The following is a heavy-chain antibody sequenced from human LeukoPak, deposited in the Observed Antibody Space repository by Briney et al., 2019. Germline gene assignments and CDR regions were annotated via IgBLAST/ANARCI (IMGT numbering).Heavy chain of an antibody. CDR3: ARAPRFYDSSGYFDY. V-gene: IGHV4-59*01. CDR1: GGSISSYY. Sequence: SETLSLTCTVSGGSISSYYWSWIRQPPGKGLEWIGYIYYSGSTNYNPSLKSQVTISVDTSKNQFSLKLSSVTAADTAVYYCARAPRFYDSSGYFDYWGQGTLVTVSS. D-gene: IGHD3-22*01. CDR2: IYYSGST. J-gene: IGHJ4*02.